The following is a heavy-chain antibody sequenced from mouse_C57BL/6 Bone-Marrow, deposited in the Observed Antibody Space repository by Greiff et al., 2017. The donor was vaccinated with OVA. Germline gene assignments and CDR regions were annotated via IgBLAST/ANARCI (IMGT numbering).Heavy chain of an antibody. V-gene: IGHV1-63*01. D-gene: IGHD2-1*01. CDR1: GYTFTNYW. Sequence: VQLQQSGAELVRPGTSVKMSCKASGYTFTNYWIGWVKQRPGHGLEWIGDIYPGGGYTNYNEKFKGKATLTADKSSSTAYMQLSSLTSEDSAIYYGARKGGNYGRGAMDYWGQGTSVTVSS. J-gene: IGHJ4*01. CDR3: ARKGGNYGRGAMDY. CDR2: IYPGGGYT.